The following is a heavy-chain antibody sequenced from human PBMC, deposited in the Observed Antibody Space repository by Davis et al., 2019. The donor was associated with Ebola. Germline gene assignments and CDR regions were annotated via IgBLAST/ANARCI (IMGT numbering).Heavy chain of an antibody. CDR1: GFTFSSYG. CDR3: ASGWELRFLLDY. Sequence: GESLKISCAASGFTFSSYGMHWVRQAPGKGLEWVAVIWYDGSNKYYADSVKGRFTISRDNSKNTLYLQMNSLRAEDTAVYYCASGWELRFLLDYWGQGTLVTVSS. J-gene: IGHJ4*02. CDR2: IWYDGSNK. D-gene: IGHD1-26*01. V-gene: IGHV3-33*01.